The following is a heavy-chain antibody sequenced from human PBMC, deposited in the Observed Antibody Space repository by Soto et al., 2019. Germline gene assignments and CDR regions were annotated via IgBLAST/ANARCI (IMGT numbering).Heavy chain of an antibody. CDR1: GDTFSYYT. CDR3: AASYGSGYRAFDF. D-gene: IGHD3-10*01. CDR2: INPILTLS. Sequence: QVQLVQSGAEVKKPGSSVKVSCKTSGDTFSYYTVNWVRQAPGLGLEWMGRINPILTLSNYAQNFRGRVSSTADKSTSTAYMYLSSLRSEDTAMYYCAASYGSGYRAFDFWGQGALVTVSS. V-gene: IGHV1-69*02. J-gene: IGHJ4*02.